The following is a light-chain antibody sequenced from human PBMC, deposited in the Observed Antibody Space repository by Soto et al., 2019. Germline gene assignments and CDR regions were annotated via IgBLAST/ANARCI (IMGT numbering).Light chain of an antibody. CDR2: KAS. CDR3: QQYNSYSPLT. CDR1: QSISSW. J-gene: IGKJ4*01. V-gene: IGKV1-5*03. Sequence: DIQMTQSPSTLSASVGDRITITCRASQSISSWLAWYQQKPGKAPNLLIYKASSLESGVPSRFSGSGSGTEFTLTISSLQPDDFATHYCQQYNSYSPLTFGGGTKVEIK.